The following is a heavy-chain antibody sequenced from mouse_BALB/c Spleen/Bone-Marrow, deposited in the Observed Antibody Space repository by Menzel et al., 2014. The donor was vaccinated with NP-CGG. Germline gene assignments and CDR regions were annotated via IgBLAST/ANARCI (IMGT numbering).Heavy chain of an antibody. CDR1: GFTFSDYY. CDR2: ISDGGSYT. Sequence: EVKLQESGGGLVKPGGSLKLSCAASGFTFSDYYMYWVRQTPEKRLEWVATISDGGSYTYYPDSVKGRFTISRDSAKNNLCLQMSSLKSEDTAMYYCARGSSYFDYWGQGTTLSVSS. D-gene: IGHD1-1*01. CDR3: ARGSSYFDY. J-gene: IGHJ2*01. V-gene: IGHV5-4*02.